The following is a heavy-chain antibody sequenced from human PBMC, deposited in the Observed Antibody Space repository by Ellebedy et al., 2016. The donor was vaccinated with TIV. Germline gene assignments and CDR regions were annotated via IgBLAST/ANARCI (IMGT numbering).Heavy chain of an antibody. D-gene: IGHD3-16*01. CDR1: GGSISSYYW. V-gene: IGHV2-5*01. J-gene: IGHJ3*02. CDR2: IYWTDVK. CDR3: AHRLFPGGTGAFDI. Sequence: TLSLTCTVSGGSISSYYWSRIRQPPGKALEWLALIYWTDVKHYSPSLKSRLTITTDTSKTQMVLIVTNMDPVDTATYYCAHRLFPGGTGAFDIWGQGTMVTVSS.